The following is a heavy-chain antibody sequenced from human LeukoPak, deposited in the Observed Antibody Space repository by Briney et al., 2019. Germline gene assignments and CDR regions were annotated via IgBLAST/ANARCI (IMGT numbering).Heavy chain of an antibody. Sequence: GGSLRLSCSASGLNFSSYWMHWVRQVPGKGLVWISRISTDGNTTNYADSVKGRLTISRDNAKNTLYLQMNSLRADDTAQYYCVREQKTGDSRFFDYWGQGTLVTVSS. V-gene: IGHV3-74*01. CDR1: GLNFSSYW. J-gene: IGHJ4*02. D-gene: IGHD1-1*01. CDR3: VREQKTGDSRFFDY. CDR2: ISTDGNTT.